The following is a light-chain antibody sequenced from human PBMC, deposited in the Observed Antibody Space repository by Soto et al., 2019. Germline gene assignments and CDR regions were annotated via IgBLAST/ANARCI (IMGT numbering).Light chain of an antibody. J-gene: IGLJ1*01. CDR2: DNN. CDR1: SSNIGNNY. V-gene: IGLV1-51*01. Sequence: QSVLTQSPSVSAPPGQQVTISCSGSSSNIGNNYVSWYQQLPGTAPKLLIYDNNMRPSGIPDRFSGSKSGNTASLTISGLQAEDDADYYCSSFTSRFTFNYIFGTGTKLTVL. CDR3: SSFTSRFTFNYI.